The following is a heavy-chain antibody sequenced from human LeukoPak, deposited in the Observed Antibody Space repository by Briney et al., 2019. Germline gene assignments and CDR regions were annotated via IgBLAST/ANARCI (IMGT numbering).Heavy chain of an antibody. CDR1: GFTFSGYS. Sequence: GGSLRLSCIASGFTFSGYSMIRVRQAPGKGLEWVSSISSSNNYIYYADSVKGRFTISRDNAKNSLYLQMNSLRAEDTAVYHCARYCSSSSCPYYYHMDVWGKGTTVTVSS. J-gene: IGHJ6*03. V-gene: IGHV3-21*01. D-gene: IGHD2-2*01. CDR2: ISSSNNYI. CDR3: ARYCSSSSCPYYYHMDV.